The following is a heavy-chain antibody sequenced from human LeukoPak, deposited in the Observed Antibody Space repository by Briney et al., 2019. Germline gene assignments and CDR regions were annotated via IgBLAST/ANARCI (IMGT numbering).Heavy chain of an antibody. Sequence: ASVKVSCKASGGTFSSYAISWVRQAPGQGLEWMGRIIPILGIANYAQKFQGRVTITADKSTSTAYMELSSLRSDDTAVYYCARGIYGDYGDYWGQGTLVTVSS. J-gene: IGHJ4*02. CDR2: IIPILGIA. D-gene: IGHD4-17*01. CDR1: GGTFSSYA. V-gene: IGHV1-69*04. CDR3: ARGIYGDYGDY.